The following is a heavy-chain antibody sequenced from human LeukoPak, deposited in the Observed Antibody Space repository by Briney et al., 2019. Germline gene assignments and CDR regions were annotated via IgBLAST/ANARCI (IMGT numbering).Heavy chain of an antibody. D-gene: IGHD2-21*02. V-gene: IGHV1-2*02. CDR3: AAPYCGGGCYDYYFDT. CDR2: INPFSGAT. CDR1: GYTFTGYY. Sequence: ASVKVSCKASGYTFTGYYMHWVRPAPGQGLEWMGWINPFSGATNSAQNFQGGGTLTRDTSIRTACMELNRLRSDDTAVYYCAAPYCGGGCYDYYFDTWGQGTLVTVSS. J-gene: IGHJ4*02.